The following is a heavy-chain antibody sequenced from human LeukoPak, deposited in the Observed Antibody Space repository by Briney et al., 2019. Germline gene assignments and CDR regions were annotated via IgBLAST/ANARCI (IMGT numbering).Heavy chain of an antibody. CDR3: ARGAVVVVPAAISYYYYGMDV. J-gene: IGHJ6*02. CDR1: GGTFSSYA. CDR2: ISAYNGNT. D-gene: IGHD2-2*01. Sequence: AASVKVSCKASGGTFSSYAISWVRQAPGQGLEWMGWISAYNGNTNYAQKLQGRVTMTTDTSTSTAYMELRSLRSDDTAVYYCARGAVVVVPAAISYYYYGMDVWGQGTTVTVSS. V-gene: IGHV1-18*01.